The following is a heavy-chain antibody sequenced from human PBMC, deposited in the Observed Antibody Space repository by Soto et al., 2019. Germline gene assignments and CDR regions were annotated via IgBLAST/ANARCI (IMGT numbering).Heavy chain of an antibody. CDR1: GCSISSSSYY. J-gene: IGHJ6*03. CDR2: IYYSGST. V-gene: IGHV4-39*01. D-gene: IGHD6-6*01. CDR3: ARHRSEAARPSAPDYYYYMDV. Sequence: PSETLSLTCTVSGCSISSSSYYWVWIRQPPGKGLEWIGSIYYSGSTYYNPSLKSRVTISVDTSKNQFSLKLSSVTAADTAVYYCARHRSEAARPSAPDYYYYMDVWGKGTTVTVSS.